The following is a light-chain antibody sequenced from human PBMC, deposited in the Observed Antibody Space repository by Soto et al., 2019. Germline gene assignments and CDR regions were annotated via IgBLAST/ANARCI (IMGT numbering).Light chain of an antibody. CDR2: GAS. J-gene: IGKJ3*01. Sequence: QMTQSPSTLSASVGDRVTVTCRASQSVGPSLAWYQQKPGKAPNLLIYGASTLETGVPSRFSGSGSGADFTLTITSLQPDDAATYYCQHYDSFPLTFGPGTKVEIK. V-gene: IGKV1-5*01. CDR1: QSVGPS. CDR3: QHYDSFPLT.